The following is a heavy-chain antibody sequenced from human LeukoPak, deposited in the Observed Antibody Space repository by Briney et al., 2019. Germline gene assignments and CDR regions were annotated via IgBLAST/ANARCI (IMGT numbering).Heavy chain of an antibody. V-gene: IGHV3-23*01. J-gene: IGHJ4*02. CDR2: ASYYVGKQ. Sequence: GGSLRLSCAASGFTFSDYAMSWVRQAPGKGLEWVSTASYYVGKQYHADSVRGQFTVSRDNSRNTVSLQMSSLRVEDTGIYYCAKAGIGADGAGFLCEYWGQGTLVTVSS. CDR1: GFTFSDYA. D-gene: IGHD1-1*01. CDR3: AKAGIGADGAGFLCEY.